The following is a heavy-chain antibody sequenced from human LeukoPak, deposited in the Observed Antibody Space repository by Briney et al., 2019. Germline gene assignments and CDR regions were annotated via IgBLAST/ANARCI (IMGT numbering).Heavy chain of an antibody. D-gene: IGHD3-3*01. CDR1: GGSISSYY. Sequence: SETLSLTCTVSGGSISSYYWSWIRQPPGEGLEWIGYIYYSGSTNYNPSLKSRVTISVDTSKNQFSLKLSSVTAADTAVYYCARRDYDFWSGFDYWGQGTLVTVSS. CDR3: ARRDYDFWSGFDY. J-gene: IGHJ4*02. CDR2: IYYSGST. V-gene: IGHV4-59*01.